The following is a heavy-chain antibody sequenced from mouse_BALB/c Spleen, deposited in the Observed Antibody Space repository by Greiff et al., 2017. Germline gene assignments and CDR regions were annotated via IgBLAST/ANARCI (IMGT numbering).Heavy chain of an antibody. D-gene: IGHD4-1*01. CDR1: GFTFSSYT. J-gene: IGHJ2*01. Sequence: EVQLVESGGGLVKPGGSLKLSCAASGFTFSSYTMSWVRQTPEKRLEWVATISSGGSYTYYPDSVKGRFTISRDNAKNTLYLQMSSLKSEDTAMYYCTREIRTGFIDYWGQGTTLTVSS. V-gene: IGHV5-6-4*01. CDR2: ISSGGSYT. CDR3: TREIRTGFIDY.